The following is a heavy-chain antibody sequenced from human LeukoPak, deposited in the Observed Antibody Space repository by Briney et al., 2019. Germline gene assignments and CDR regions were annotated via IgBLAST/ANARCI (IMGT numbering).Heavy chain of an antibody. CDR2: VWYDGSKK. Sequence: GGSLRLSCAASGFTLSSCGMHWVRQAPGKGREWVAFVWYDGSKKYSADSVKGRITISRDDSKNTLYLQMNSLRAEDTAVYYCARGVGYYDSSGTIDYWGQGTLVTVSS. J-gene: IGHJ4*02. V-gene: IGHV3-33*01. CDR1: GFTLSSCG. D-gene: IGHD3-22*01. CDR3: ARGVGYYDSSGTIDY.